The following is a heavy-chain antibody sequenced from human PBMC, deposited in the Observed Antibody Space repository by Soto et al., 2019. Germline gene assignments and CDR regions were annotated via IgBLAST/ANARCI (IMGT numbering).Heavy chain of an antibody. CDR3: ARVDISTLDY. D-gene: IGHD6-13*01. V-gene: IGHV1-69*13. CDR1: GVTFSSYA. Sequence: SVKVSCKASGVTFSSYAISWVRQAPGKGLEWMGGIIPIFGTANYAQKFQGRVTITADESTSTAYMELSSLRSEDTAVYHCARVDISTLDYWGQGTLVTVS. CDR2: IIPIFGTA. J-gene: IGHJ4*02.